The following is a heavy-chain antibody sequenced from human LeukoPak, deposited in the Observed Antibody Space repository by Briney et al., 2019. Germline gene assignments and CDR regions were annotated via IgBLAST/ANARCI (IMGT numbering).Heavy chain of an antibody. CDR1: GFTFSSYA. D-gene: IGHD5-18*01. V-gene: IGHV3-23*01. Sequence: GGSLRLSCAASGFTFSSYAMSWVRQAPGKGLEWVSAISGSGGSTYYADSVKGRFTISRDNSKNTLYLQMNSLRAEDTAVYYCARGFRRGYSYGYNFDYWGQGTLVTVSS. J-gene: IGHJ4*02. CDR2: ISGSGGST. CDR3: ARGFRRGYSYGYNFDY.